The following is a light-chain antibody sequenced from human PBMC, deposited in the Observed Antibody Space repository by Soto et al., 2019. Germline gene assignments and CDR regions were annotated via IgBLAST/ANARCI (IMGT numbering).Light chain of an antibody. CDR3: QQRT. J-gene: IGKJ1*01. CDR1: QDISNW. V-gene: IGKV1-5*03. Sequence: DTQMTQSPSTLSASIGDRVTITCRASQDISNWLAWYQQRLGKAPKLLIYKASTLQNGVPSRFSGSGSGTEFTLTISSLQPDDFATYYCQQRTFGQGTKVEIK. CDR2: KAS.